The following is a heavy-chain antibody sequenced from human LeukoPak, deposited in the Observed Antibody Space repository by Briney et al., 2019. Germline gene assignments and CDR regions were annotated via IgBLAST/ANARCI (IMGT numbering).Heavy chain of an antibody. V-gene: IGHV4-59*08. D-gene: IGHD3-22*01. CDR3: ARHTYSSGYYSDY. CDR1: GGSISSYY. J-gene: IGHJ4*02. CDR2: IYYSGST. Sequence: SETRSLTCTVSGGSISSYYWSWIRQPPGKGLEWIGYIYYSGSTNYNPSLKSRVTISVDTSKNQFSLKLSSVTAADTAVYYCARHTYSSGYYSDYWGQGTLVTVSS.